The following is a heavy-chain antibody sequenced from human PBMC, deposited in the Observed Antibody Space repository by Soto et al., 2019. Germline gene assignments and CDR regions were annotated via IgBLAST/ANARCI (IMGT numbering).Heavy chain of an antibody. Sequence: LRLSCVASGFTFSNYWIHWVRQAPGKGLVWVSRINTDGSSTTYADSVQGRFTITRDNAQNTLYLQMNSLRAEDTAVYYCARDRAYYDSGYYYDYGMDVWGQGTTVTVSS. D-gene: IGHD3-22*01. CDR2: INTDGSST. CDR1: GFTFSNYW. CDR3: ARDRAYYDSGYYYDYGMDV. V-gene: IGHV3-74*01. J-gene: IGHJ6*02.